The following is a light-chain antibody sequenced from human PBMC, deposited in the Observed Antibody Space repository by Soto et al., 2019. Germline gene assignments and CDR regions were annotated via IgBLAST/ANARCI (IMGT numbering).Light chain of an antibody. CDR2: AAS. J-gene: IGKJ4*01. V-gene: IGKV1-12*01. CDR1: QDISTW. CDR3: QPANSFPLT. Sequence: DIQMTQSPSSVSASVGDRVTITCRTSQDISTWLAWYQQKPGQAPKLLIYAASSLQSGVPSRFSGSGSGTDFTLTISSLQPEEFATYYCQPANSFPLTFGGGTKVEIK.